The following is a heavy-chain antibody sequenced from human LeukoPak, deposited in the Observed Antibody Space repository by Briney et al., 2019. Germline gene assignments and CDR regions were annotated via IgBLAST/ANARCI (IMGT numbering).Heavy chain of an antibody. D-gene: IGHD5-12*01. CDR2: LYYSGST. V-gene: IGHV4-39*01. CDR1: GGSIRSSTYY. CDR3: ARQAISGYDPPPFDS. Sequence: SETLSLTCTVSGGSIRSSTYYWGWGRQPPGKGLEWIRNLYYSGSTYYSPSLKSRVTISVDTSKNQFSLKLSSVTAADTAVYYCARQAISGYDPPPFDSWGQGTLVTVSS. J-gene: IGHJ4*02.